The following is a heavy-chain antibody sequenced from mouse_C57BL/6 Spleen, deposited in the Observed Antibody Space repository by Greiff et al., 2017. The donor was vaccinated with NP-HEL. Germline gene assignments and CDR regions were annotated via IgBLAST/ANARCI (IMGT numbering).Heavy chain of an antibody. V-gene: IGHV1-76*01. Sequence: QVQLKESGAELVRPGASVKLSCKASGYTFTDYYINWVKQRPGQGLEWIARIYPGSGNTYYNEKFKGKATLTAEKSSSTAYMQLSSLTSEDSAVYFCARSSGNYDAMDYWGQGTSVTVSS. CDR2: IYPGSGNT. CDR1: GYTFTDYY. D-gene: IGHD2-1*01. CDR3: ARSSGNYDAMDY. J-gene: IGHJ4*01.